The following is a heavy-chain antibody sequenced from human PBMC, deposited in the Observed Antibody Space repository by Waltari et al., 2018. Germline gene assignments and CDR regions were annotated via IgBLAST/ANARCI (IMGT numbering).Heavy chain of an antibody. CDR2: IYWNDDE. V-gene: IGHV2-5*01. J-gene: IGHJ3*01. D-gene: IGHD3-16*01. CDR3: AHEFGAFDF. Sequence: QITLKESGPTLVKPTETLMLTCTFSGFSLTTDGVGVGWIRQPPGKAPEWLALIYWNDDERYHPSLGSRLTITKDTSKNQVVLTMTNMDPVETATYFCAHEFGAFDFWGQGKMVTVSS. CDR1: GFSLTTDGVG.